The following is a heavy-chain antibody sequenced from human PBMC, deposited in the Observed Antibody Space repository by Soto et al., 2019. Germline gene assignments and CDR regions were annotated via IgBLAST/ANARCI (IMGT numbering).Heavy chain of an antibody. J-gene: IGHJ6*02. CDR3: ARGLGIAARGYYYYGMGV. CDR1: GSTVSNNY. D-gene: IGHD6-6*01. CDR2: IYSGGST. Sequence: AGGSLRLSCAASGSTVSNNYMAWVRQAPGKGLEWVSIIYSGGSTYYADSVKGRFTISRDNSKNTLYLQMNSLRAEDTAVYYCARGLGIAARGYYYYGMGVWGQGTTVTVSS. V-gene: IGHV3-53*01.